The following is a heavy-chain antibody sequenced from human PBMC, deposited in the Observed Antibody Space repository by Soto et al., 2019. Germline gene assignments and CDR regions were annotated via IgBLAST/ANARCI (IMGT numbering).Heavy chain of an antibody. CDR3: ARVVVLTAISSPYYDYGMDV. CDR1: GGSFSSYA. J-gene: IGHJ6*02. Sequence: QVQLVQSGAEVKKPGSSVKVSCKASGGSFSSYAISWVRQAPGQVLEWMGRILPIIGTANSAQKVQGRVTRTADEYTRTAYMEMISLRYEDTAVYYWARVVVLTAISSPYYDYGMDVWGQGTMGTVSS. V-gene: IGHV1-69*11. CDR2: ILPIIGTA. D-gene: IGHD2-21*02.